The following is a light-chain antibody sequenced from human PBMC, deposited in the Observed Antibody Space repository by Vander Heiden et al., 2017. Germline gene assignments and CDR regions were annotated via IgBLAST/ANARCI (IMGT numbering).Light chain of an antibody. CDR1: QGISSY. J-gene: IGKJ1*01. V-gene: IGKV1-8*01. Sequence: AIRMTQSPSSFSASTGDRVTITCRASQGISSYLAWYQQKPGKAPKLLIYAASTLQSGVPSRFRGSGSGTDFTLTISCLHSEDFATYFYQQYYTYPRTFGQGTKVEIK. CDR3: QQYYTYPRT. CDR2: AAS.